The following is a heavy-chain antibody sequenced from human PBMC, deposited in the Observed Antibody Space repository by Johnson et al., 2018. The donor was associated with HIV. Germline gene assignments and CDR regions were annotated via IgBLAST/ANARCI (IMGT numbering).Heavy chain of an antibody. J-gene: IGHJ3*02. D-gene: IGHD6-19*01. CDR2: IRYDGSNN. CDR1: GFTFSTFG. Sequence: QMLLVESGGGLVQPGGSLRLSCAASGFTFSTFGMHWVRQSPGKWLEWMTLIRYDGSNNYYADSVKGRFPITRDNSKTTLYQKRTSLREEDTAVYYGAKEQDGQWLAHAFDIWGQGTRVSVSS. V-gene: IGHV3-30*02. CDR3: AKEQDGQWLAHAFDI.